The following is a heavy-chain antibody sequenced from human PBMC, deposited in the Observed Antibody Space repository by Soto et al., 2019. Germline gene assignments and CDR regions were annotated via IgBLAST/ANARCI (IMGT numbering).Heavy chain of an antibody. J-gene: IGHJ4*02. D-gene: IGHD3-10*01. CDR1: GFSLSSNGVG. Sequence: QITLRESGPALVRPTQTLTLTCTFSGFSLSSNGVGVGWIRQPPGEALEWLALIYWDDDNRYSPSLKTRLTITKDTSKNQVVLTMTKLDPVDTATYYCAREMYYSTYFDSWGQGTLVTVSS. CDR3: AREMYYSTYFDS. CDR2: IYWDDDN. V-gene: IGHV2-5*02.